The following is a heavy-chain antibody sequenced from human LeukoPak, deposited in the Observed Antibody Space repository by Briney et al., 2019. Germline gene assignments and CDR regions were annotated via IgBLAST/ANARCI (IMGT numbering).Heavy chain of an antibody. D-gene: IGHD3-16*01. J-gene: IGHJ4*02. CDR2: IRYDGSNK. Sequence: GGSLRLSCAASGFTFSSYSMNWVRQAPGKGLEWVAFIRYDGSNKYYADSVKGRFTISRDNSKNTLYLQMNSLRAEDTAVYYCAKDGGDASDFDYWGQGTLVTVSS. CDR3: AKDGGDASDFDY. V-gene: IGHV3-30*02. CDR1: GFTFSSYS.